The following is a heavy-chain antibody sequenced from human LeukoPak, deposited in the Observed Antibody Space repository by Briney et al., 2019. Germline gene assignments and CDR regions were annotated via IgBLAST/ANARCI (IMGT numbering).Heavy chain of an antibody. Sequence: PGGSLRLSCAASGFTFSSYAMHWVRQVPGKGLEWVAVISYDGSNKYYADSVKGRFTISRDNSKNTLYLQMNSLRAEDTAVYYCARALASGDYWGQGTLVTVSS. V-gene: IGHV3-30-3*01. CDR3: ARALASGDY. CDR2: ISYDGSNK. J-gene: IGHJ4*02. CDR1: GFTFSSYA.